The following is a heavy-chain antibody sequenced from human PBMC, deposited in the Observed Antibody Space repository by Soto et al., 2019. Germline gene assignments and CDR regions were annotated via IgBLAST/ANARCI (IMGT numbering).Heavy chain of an antibody. CDR3: ARDLGGAYCSGGSCYELPDAFDI. CDR1: GKSVSRNSAA. J-gene: IGHJ3*02. V-gene: IGHV6-1*01. Sequence: PSQTLTRSCSISGKSVSRNSAAWNWIRQSPSRGLEWLGRTYYRSKWYNDYAVSVKSRITINPDTSKNQFSLQLNSVTPEDTAVYYCARDLGGAYCSGGSCYELPDAFDIWGQGTMVTVSS. D-gene: IGHD2-15*01. CDR2: TYYRSKWYN.